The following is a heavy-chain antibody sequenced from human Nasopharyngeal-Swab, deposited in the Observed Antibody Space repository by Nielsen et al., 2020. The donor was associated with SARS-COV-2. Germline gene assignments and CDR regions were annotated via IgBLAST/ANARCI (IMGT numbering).Heavy chain of an antibody. V-gene: IGHV4-34*01. CDR3: ARGDGRTVWRSYSFDS. CDR2: INQRGST. Sequence: SETLSLTCAVYGESFSGYYWSWIRQPPGKGLEWIGEINQRGSTNYYPSLKSRVTMSVDTSKNQFSLRLNSVTAADTAVYFCARGDGRTVWRSYSFDSWGQGTLVTVSS. D-gene: IGHD1-26*01. CDR1: GESFSGYY. J-gene: IGHJ4*02.